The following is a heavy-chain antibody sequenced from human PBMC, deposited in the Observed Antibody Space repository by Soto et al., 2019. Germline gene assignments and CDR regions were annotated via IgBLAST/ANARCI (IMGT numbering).Heavy chain of an antibody. Sequence: GSSLKGAWKTAGYTFSGYYMHWVRQAPGQGLEWMGIINPSGGSTSYAQKFRGRVTMTRDTSTSTVYMELSSLRSEDTAVYYCARAQQWLVLYYYYSGMDVWGQGTTVTVSS. J-gene: IGHJ6*02. CDR3: ARAQQWLVLYYYYSGMDV. D-gene: IGHD6-19*01. CDR2: INPSGGST. V-gene: IGHV1-46*01. CDR1: GYTFSGYY.